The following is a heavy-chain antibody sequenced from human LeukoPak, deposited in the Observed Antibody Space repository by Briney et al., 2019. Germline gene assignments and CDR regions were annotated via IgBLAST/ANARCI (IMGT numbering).Heavy chain of an antibody. CDR1: GYTFTSYD. CDR2: MNPNSGNT. D-gene: IGHD3-9*01. J-gene: IGHJ6*02. V-gene: IGHV1-8*01. Sequence: GASVKVSCKASGYTFTSYDINWVRQATGQGLEWMGWMNPNSGNTGYAQKFQGRVTMTRNTSISTAYMELSSLRSEDTAVYYCARGPPYDILTGYGMDVWGQGTTVTVSS. CDR3: ARGPPYDILTGYGMDV.